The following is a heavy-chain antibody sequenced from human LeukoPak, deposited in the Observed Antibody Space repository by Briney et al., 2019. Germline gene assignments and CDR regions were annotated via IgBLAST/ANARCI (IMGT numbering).Heavy chain of an antibody. D-gene: IGHD4-17*01. CDR1: GYTFTGYY. J-gene: IGHJ3*01. Sequence: ASVKVSCKASGYTFTGYYMHWVRQTPGQGLEWMGWINPNSAVTNYAQKFQGRVTMTRDTSISTAYMELSRLRSDDTAVYYRVRDGARDAFDVWGQGTMVTVSS. CDR3: VRDGARDAFDV. CDR2: INPNSAVT. V-gene: IGHV1-2*02.